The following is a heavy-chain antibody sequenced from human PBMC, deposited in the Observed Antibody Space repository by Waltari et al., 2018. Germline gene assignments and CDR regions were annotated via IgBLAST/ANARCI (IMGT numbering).Heavy chain of an antibody. CDR2: LSGRGDTT. D-gene: IGHD3-22*01. Sequence: EMQLLESGGGLVHPGGSMRLSCAASGFTFNIYALSWVRQAPGKGLELVSTLSGRGDTTYHADSVKGRFTISSDNSKSTLYLQMNSLRAEDTAVYFCAKGALSGFHSRYYGMDVWGQGTTVTVSS. J-gene: IGHJ6*02. V-gene: IGHV3-23*01. CDR1: GFTFNIYA. CDR3: AKGALSGFHSRYYGMDV.